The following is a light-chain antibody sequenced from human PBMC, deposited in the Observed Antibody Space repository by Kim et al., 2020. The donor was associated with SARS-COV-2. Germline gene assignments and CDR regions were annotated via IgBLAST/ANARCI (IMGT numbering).Light chain of an antibody. V-gene: IGLV3-19*01. J-gene: IGLJ2*01. CDR1: SLRTYY. Sequence: SSELTQDPAVSVALGQTVRITCQGDSLRTYYASWYQQKPGQAPVLVIYGKNKRPSGIPDRSSGFLPGNTASLTITGAQAEDEGDYHCNSRDSSGNHVVFG. CDR2: GKN. CDR3: NSRDSSGNHVV.